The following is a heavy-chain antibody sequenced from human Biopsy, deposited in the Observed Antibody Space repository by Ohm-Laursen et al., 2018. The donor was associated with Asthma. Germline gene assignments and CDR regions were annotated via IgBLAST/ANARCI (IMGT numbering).Heavy chain of an antibody. V-gene: IGHV4-39*07. CDR2: MYYGETT. J-gene: IGHJ4*02. D-gene: IGHD2-15*01. CDR1: GASITSSAYY. CDR3: AGFCSGGNCPDH. Sequence: SDTLSLTCTVSGASITSSAYYWGWIRQPPGKGLEWIGSMYYGETTYYSPSFKSRVTISVDTSKKQISLRLSSVIAADTAVYYCAGFCSGGNCPDHWGQGTLVTVSS.